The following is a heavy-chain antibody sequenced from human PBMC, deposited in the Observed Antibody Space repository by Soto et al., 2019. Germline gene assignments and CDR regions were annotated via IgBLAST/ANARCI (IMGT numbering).Heavy chain of an antibody. CDR2: INPNSGGT. CDR3: ARERVLWCGELQPPSYNYYAIDV. Sequence: ASVKVSCRASGSTFTGYYMHWVRQAPGQGLEWMGWINPNSGGTNYAQKFQGRVTMTRDTSISTAYKELSRLRSDDTAVYSCARERVLWCGELQPPSYNYYAIDVGGQGTTVTVS. CDR1: GSTFTGYY. V-gene: IGHV1-2*02. J-gene: IGHJ6*02. D-gene: IGHD3-10*01.